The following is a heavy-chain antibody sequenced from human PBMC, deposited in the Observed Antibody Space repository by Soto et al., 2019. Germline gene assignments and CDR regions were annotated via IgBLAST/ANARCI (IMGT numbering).Heavy chain of an antibody. J-gene: IGHJ6*03. V-gene: IGHV3-53*04. CDR2: IYSGGST. D-gene: IGHD3-9*01. CDR1: GFTVSSNY. CDR3: ARERNHYDILTGYYSYYYYMDV. Sequence: PGGSLRLSCAASGFTVSSNYMSWVRQAPGKGLEWVSVIYSGGSTYYAASVKGRFTISRHNSKNTLYLQMNSLRAEDTAVYYCARERNHYDILTGYYSYYYYMDVWGKGTTVTVSS.